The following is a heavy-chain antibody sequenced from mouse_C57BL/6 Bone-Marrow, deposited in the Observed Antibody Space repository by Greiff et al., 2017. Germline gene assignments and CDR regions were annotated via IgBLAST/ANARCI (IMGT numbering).Heavy chain of an antibody. CDR3: ARRASSYGSSPSFAY. D-gene: IGHD1-1*01. CDR1: GYTFTDYY. J-gene: IGHJ3*01. CDR2: INPYNGGT. Sequence: VQLQQSGPVLVKPGASVKMSCKASGYTFTDYYMNWVKQSHGKSLEWIGVINPYNGGTSYNQKFKGKATLTVDKSSSTAYMELNSLTSEDSAVYYCARRASSYGSSPSFAYWGQGTLVTVSA. V-gene: IGHV1-19*01.